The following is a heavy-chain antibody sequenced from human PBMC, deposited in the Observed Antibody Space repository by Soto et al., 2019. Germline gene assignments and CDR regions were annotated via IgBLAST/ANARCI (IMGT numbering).Heavy chain of an antibody. J-gene: IGHJ4*02. D-gene: IGHD3-16*02. CDR3: ARRLITFGAVIVIPFDY. CDR2: IYYSGST. CDR1: GGSISSSSYY. Sequence: SETLSLTCTVSGGSISSSSYYWGWIRQPPGKGLEWIGSIYYSGSTYYNPSLKSRVTISVDTSKNQFSLKLSSVTAADTAVYYCARRLITFGAVIVIPFDYWGQGTLVTVPQ. V-gene: IGHV4-39*01.